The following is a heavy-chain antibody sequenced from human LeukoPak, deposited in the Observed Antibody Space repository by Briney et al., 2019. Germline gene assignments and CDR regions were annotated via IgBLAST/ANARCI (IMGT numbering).Heavy chain of an antibody. V-gene: IGHV3-23*01. CDR1: GFTFSSYA. Sequence: GGSLRLSCAASGFTFSSYAMSWVRRAPGKGLEWVSAISGSGGSTYYADSVKGRFTISRDNSKNTLYLQMNSLRAEDTAVYYCAKGGAYYYDSSAYYRDWGQGTLVTVSS. D-gene: IGHD3-22*01. J-gene: IGHJ4*02. CDR3: AKGGAYYYDSSAYYRD. CDR2: ISGSGGST.